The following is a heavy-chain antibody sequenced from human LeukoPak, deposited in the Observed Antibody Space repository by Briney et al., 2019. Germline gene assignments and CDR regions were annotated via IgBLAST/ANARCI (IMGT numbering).Heavy chain of an antibody. V-gene: IGHV3-23*01. D-gene: IGHD6-19*01. CDR1: GSAFSSYA. J-gene: IGHJ4*02. Sequence: GGSLRLSCAASGSAFSSYAMSWVRQGLGKGLEWVSAISGSGGSTYYADSVKGRFTISRDNSKKTLYLQMNSLRAEDTAVYYCAKHAGGWFQFFDYWGQGTLVTVSS. CDR2: ISGSGGST. CDR3: AKHAGGWFQFFDY.